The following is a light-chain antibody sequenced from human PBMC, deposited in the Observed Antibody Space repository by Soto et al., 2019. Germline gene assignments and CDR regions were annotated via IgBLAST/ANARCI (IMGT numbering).Light chain of an antibody. J-gene: IGKJ1*01. V-gene: IGKV3-20*01. Sequence: EIVLTQSPGTLPLSPAYIAPLSCRASQSVNNYLAWYQQKPGQAPRLLIYGASNRATGIPDRFSGSGSGTDFTLTISRLEPEDFAVYYCQQYGSSGTFGQGTKVDIK. CDR1: QSVNNY. CDR3: QQYGSSGT. CDR2: GAS.